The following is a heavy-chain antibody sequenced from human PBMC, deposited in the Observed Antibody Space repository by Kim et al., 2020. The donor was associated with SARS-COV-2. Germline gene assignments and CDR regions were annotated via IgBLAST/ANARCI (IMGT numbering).Heavy chain of an antibody. CDR1: GGSISSSSYY. Sequence: SETLSLTCTVSGGSISSSSYYWGWIRQPPGKGLEWIGSIYYSGSTYYNPSLKSRVTISVDTSKNQFSLKLSSVTAADTAVYYCATQGEPFNYMDVWGKGTTVTVSS. CDR3: ATQGEPFNYMDV. J-gene: IGHJ6*03. CDR2: IYYSGST. V-gene: IGHV4-39*01.